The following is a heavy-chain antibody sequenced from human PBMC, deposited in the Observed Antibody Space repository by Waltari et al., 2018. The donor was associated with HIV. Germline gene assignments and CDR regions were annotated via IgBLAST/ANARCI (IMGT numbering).Heavy chain of an antibody. J-gene: IGHJ4*02. V-gene: IGHV3-74*01. CDR1: GFTFSSYR. D-gene: IGHD1-26*01. CDR2: INRDGSST. CDR3: ARDRGDDSAGYPDY. Sequence: EVQLVASGGGLVQPGGSLSLCCAASGFTFSSYRMHWLGHAPGKGRVWDGRINRDGSSTSYASSMKGRFTISRGHANTTLYLQMNRLRAEDTAVYYCARDRGDDSAGYPDYWGQGTLVTGSS.